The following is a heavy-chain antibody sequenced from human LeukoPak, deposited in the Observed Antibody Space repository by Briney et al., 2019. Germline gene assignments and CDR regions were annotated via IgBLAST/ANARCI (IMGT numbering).Heavy chain of an antibody. D-gene: IGHD3-22*01. V-gene: IGHV4-61*09. J-gene: IGHJ4*02. CDR3: ARDGEESYYYDSSGYSY. CDR1: GGSISSGSYS. Sequence: TLSLTCTVSGGSISSGSYSWNWIRQPAGQGLEWIGHIYTSGSTNYNPSLKSRVTISVDTSKNQFSLQLSSVTAADTAVYYCARDGEESYYYDSSGYSYWGQGTLVTVSS. CDR2: IYTSGST.